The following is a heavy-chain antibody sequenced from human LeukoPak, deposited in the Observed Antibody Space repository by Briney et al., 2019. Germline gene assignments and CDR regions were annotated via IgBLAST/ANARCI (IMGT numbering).Heavy chain of an antibody. CDR1: GGSISSSSYY. CDR2: IYHSGST. J-gene: IGHJ5*02. Sequence: PSETLSLTCTVSGGSISSSSYYWGWIRQPPGKGLEWIGSIYHSGSTYYNPSLKSRVTISVDTSKNQFSLKLSSVTAAGTAVYYCARGPPTIYCSSTSCYKAMSNWFDPWGQGTLVTVSS. CDR3: ARGPPTIYCSSTSCYKAMSNWFDP. D-gene: IGHD2-2*01. V-gene: IGHV4-39*07.